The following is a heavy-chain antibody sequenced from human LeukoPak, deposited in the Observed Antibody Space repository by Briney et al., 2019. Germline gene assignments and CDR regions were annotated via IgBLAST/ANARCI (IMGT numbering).Heavy chain of an antibody. V-gene: IGHV3-66*01. CDR1: EFTFSTNY. J-gene: IGHJ3*02. CDR3: ARDGLDSSGRVAFDI. Sequence: GGSLRLSCVASEFTFSTNYMSWVRQAPGKGLEWVSIIHIDCDTHYTDSVKGRFTFYRDNYKNMLYLQMNSMRSEDTAVYYCARDGLDSSGRVAFDIWGQGTMVIVSS. CDR2: IHIDCDT. D-gene: IGHD3-22*01.